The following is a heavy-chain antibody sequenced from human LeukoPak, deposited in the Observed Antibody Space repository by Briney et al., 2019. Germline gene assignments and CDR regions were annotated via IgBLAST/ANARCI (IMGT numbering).Heavy chain of an antibody. J-gene: IGHJ5*02. CDR1: GGSISTSNYY. Sequence: YPSETLSLTCTVSGGSISTSNYYWGWIRQPPGKGLEWIGSIYYSGSTYYNPSLKSRVTISVDTSKNQFSLKLSSVTAADTAVYYCARALGYCSSTSCLNWFDPWGQGTLVTVSS. D-gene: IGHD2-2*01. CDR2: IYYSGST. V-gene: IGHV4-39*07. CDR3: ARALGYCSSTSCLNWFDP.